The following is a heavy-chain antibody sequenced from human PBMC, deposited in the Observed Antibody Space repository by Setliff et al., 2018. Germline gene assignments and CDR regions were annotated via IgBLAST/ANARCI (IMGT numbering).Heavy chain of an antibody. CDR3: ARLRKDYGDYYYFDY. CDR1: GFTLRSYW. D-gene: IGHD4-17*01. Sequence: GGSLRLSCAASGFTLRSYWMSWVRQAPGKGLEWVANIKEDGSETYYGGSVKGRFTISRDNAKNSLYLQMNSLRAEDTAVYYCARLRKDYGDYYYFDYWGQGILVTVSS. CDR2: IKEDGSET. J-gene: IGHJ4*02. V-gene: IGHV3-7*01.